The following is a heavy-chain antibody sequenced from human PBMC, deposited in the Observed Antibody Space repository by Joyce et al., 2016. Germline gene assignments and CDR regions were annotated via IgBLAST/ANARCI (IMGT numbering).Heavy chain of an antibody. Sequence: GAELKKPGASVTVSCKASGYTFGIYGISWVRQAPGQRLEWMGWINAYTGTTNYAQMFQGRGTRTTDTSTSTAYMELRSLGFDDTAVYYCARDEGRIAAAGAYFEYWGQGTLVTVSS. V-gene: IGHV1-18*01. CDR2: INAYTGTT. D-gene: IGHD6-13*01. CDR3: ARDEGRIAAAGAYFEY. CDR1: GYTFGIYG. J-gene: IGHJ4*02.